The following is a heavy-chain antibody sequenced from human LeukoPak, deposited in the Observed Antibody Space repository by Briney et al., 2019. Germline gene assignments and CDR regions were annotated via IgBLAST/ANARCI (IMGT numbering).Heavy chain of an antibody. Sequence: APLRVSCKASGYTFTGYYMHWVGQAPGQGREWMGWINPNSGGTNYAQKFQGRVTMTRDTSINTAYMELSSLRSDDTAVYYCATAGLTSRGALSPLDYWGQGNLVTVSS. J-gene: IGHJ4*02. D-gene: IGHD1-26*01. CDR3: ATAGLTSRGALSPLDY. CDR1: GYTFTGYY. CDR2: INPNSGGT. V-gene: IGHV1-2*02.